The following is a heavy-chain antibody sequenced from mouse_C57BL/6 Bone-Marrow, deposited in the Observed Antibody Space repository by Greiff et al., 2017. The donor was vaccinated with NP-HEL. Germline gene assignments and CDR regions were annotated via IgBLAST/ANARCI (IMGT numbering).Heavy chain of an antibody. D-gene: IGHD1-1*01. V-gene: IGHV1-64*01. J-gene: IGHJ4*01. CDR2: IHPNSGST. CDR1: GYTFTSYW. CDR3: AREGGSSPYYYAMDY. Sequence: VKLQESGAELVKPGASVKLSCKASGYTFTSYWMHWVKQRPGQGLEWIGMIHPNSGSTNYNEKFKSKATLTVDKSSSTAYMQLSSLTSEDSAVYYCAREGGSSPYYYAMDYWGQGTSVTVSS.